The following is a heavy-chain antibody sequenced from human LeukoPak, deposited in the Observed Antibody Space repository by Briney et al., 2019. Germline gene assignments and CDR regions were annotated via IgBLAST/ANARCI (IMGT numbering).Heavy chain of an antibody. CDR2: IYYSGST. J-gene: IGHJ4*02. Sequence: SETLSITCTVSGGSISSYYWSWIRQPPGKGLEWIGYIYYSGSTNYNPSLKSRVTISVDTSKNQFSLKLSSVTAADTAVYYCASLGYSYGESDYWGQGTLVTVSS. V-gene: IGHV4-59*01. D-gene: IGHD5-18*01. CDR1: GGSISSYY. CDR3: ASLGYSYGESDY.